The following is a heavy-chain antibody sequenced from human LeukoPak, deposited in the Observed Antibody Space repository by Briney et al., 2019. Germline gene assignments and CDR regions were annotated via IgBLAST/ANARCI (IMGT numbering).Heavy chain of an antibody. CDR2: IHHSGTA. J-gene: IGHJ4*02. CDR1: GRSINNGYF. V-gene: IGHV4-38-2*02. CDR3: ARDRGALGATVPAIFAVNFFDS. D-gene: IGHD2-2*02. Sequence: SETLSLTCTVSGRSINNGYFWGWIRQPPGEGLEWIASIHHSGTASYNPSLESRVTISVDTSKNQFSLRLSSVTAADTAVYYCARDRGALGATVPAIFAVNFFDSWGQGTLGTVSS.